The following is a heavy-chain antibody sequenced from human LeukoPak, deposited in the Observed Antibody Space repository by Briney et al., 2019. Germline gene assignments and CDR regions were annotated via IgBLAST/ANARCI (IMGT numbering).Heavy chain of an antibody. V-gene: IGHV4-59*01. CDR1: GGSISSYY. CDR2: IYYSGST. J-gene: IGHJ5*02. Sequence: SETLSLTCTVSGGSISSYYWSWIRQPPGKGLEWIGYIYYSGSTNYNPSPKSRVTISVDTSKNQFSLKLSSVTAADTAVYYCARGRGSSWGQGTLVTVSS. CDR3: ARGRGSS. D-gene: IGHD6-6*01.